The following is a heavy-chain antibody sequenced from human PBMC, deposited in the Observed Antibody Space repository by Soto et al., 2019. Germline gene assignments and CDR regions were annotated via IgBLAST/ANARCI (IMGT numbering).Heavy chain of an antibody. CDR2: IIPIFGTA. D-gene: IGHD6-13*01. V-gene: IGHV1-69*13. CDR3: ARVAAAGGSNWFDP. J-gene: IGHJ5*02. Sequence: ASVKVSCKASGGTFSSYAISWVRQAPGQGLEWMGGIIPIFGTANYAQKFQGRVTITADESTSTAYMELSSLRSEDTAVYYCARVAAAGGSNWFDPWGQGTLVTVSS. CDR1: GGTFSSYA.